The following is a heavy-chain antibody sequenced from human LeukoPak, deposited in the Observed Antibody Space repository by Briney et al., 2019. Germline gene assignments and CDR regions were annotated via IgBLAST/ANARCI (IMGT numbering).Heavy chain of an antibody. V-gene: IGHV3-48*01. CDR2: IRSTSET. CDR1: GFISSQYG. Sequence: GGSLRLSCAVSGFISSQYGFNWVRQAPGKGLEWVSHIRSTSETFYADSVKGRFTISRDHARNSRYLQMNNLRGEDTAIYYCARDAGNSGYGCDLWGQGTLVTVSS. CDR3: ARDAGNSGYGCDL. D-gene: IGHD5-12*01. J-gene: IGHJ5*02.